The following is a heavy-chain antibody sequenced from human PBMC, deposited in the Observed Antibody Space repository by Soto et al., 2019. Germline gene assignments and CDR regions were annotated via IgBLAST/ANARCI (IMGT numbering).Heavy chain of an antibody. CDR1: GGTFSSYA. J-gene: IGHJ5*02. CDR2: IIPIFGTA. CDR3: ARDLGYYDSSGYYA. D-gene: IGHD3-22*01. V-gene: IGHV1-69*13. Sequence: SVKVSCKASGGTFSSYAISWVRQAPGQGLEWMGGIIPIFGTANYAQKFQGRVTITADESTSTAYMELSSLRSEDTAVYYCARDLGYYDSSGYYAWGQGTMVTVSS.